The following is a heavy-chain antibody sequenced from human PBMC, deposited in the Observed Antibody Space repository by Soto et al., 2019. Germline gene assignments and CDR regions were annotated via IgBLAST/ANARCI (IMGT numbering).Heavy chain of an antibody. CDR3: AEEWLVIDAFDI. CDR2: ISYDGGNK. CDR1: AFTFRSYG. V-gene: IGHV3-30*18. D-gene: IGHD6-19*01. J-gene: IGHJ3*02. Sequence: PGGSLRLSCETSAFTFRSYGMHWVRQAPGKGLQWVASISYDGGNKKYVDSVKGRFTISRDNSKNTLYLQMNSLRAEDTAVYYCAEEWLVIDAFDIWGQGTMVTVSS.